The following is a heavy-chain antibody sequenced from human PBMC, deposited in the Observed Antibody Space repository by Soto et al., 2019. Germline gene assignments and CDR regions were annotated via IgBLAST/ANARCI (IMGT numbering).Heavy chain of an antibody. CDR3: ASRKGIDYYDSSGYYGDWYFDL. D-gene: IGHD3-22*01. V-gene: IGHV4-59*01. CDR1: GGSISSYY. J-gene: IGHJ2*01. CDR2: TYYSGST. Sequence: QVQLQESGPGLVKPSETLSLTCTVSGGSISSYYWSWIRQPPGKGLEWIGYTYYSGSTNYNPSLKSHVTKAVNTSKNHFSLKLSSVTAADTAVYYCASRKGIDYYDSSGYYGDWYFDLWGRGTLVTVSS.